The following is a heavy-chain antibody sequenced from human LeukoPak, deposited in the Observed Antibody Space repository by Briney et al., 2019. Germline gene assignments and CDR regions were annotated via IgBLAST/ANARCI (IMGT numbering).Heavy chain of an antibody. V-gene: IGHV3-23*01. Sequence: PGGSLRLSCAASGFTFSSYAMSWVRQAPGKGLEWVSAISGSGGSTYYADSVKGRFTISRDNSKNTLYPQMNSLRAEDTAVYYCAKDVTSGYLFDYWGQGTLVTVSS. CDR1: GFTFSSYA. D-gene: IGHD3-3*01. CDR3: AKDVTSGYLFDY. J-gene: IGHJ4*02. CDR2: ISGSGGST.